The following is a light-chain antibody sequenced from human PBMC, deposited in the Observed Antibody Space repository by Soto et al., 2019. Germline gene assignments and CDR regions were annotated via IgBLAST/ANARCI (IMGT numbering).Light chain of an antibody. Sequence: IVMTQSPATLSVSPGERATLSCRASQSVNSNLAWFQQKPGQAPRLLIFHASVRATGIPARFSGSGSGTEFTLTISSLQSEDFAVYYCQQYNDWPWAFGQGAKVEI. CDR3: QQYNDWPWA. CDR1: QSVNSN. CDR2: HAS. J-gene: IGKJ1*01. V-gene: IGKV3-15*01.